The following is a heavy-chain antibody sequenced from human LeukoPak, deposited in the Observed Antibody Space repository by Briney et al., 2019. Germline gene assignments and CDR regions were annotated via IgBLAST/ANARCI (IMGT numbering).Heavy chain of an antibody. V-gene: IGHV3-7*01. Sequence: GGSLRLSCAASGFSFSSYWMIWVRQAPGKGLEWVANIKEDGSEKYYVDSVKGRFTISRDNAKNPLYLQMNSLRAEDTAVYYCARDSLEAAFFDYWGQGTLVTVSS. D-gene: IGHD6-13*01. J-gene: IGHJ4*02. CDR2: IKEDGSEK. CDR3: ARDSLEAAFFDY. CDR1: GFSFSSYW.